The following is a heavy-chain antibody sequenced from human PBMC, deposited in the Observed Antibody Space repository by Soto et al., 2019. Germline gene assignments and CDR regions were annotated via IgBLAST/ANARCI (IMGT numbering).Heavy chain of an antibody. V-gene: IGHV1-18*01. CDR1: GYTFTRYG. Sequence: ASVKVSCKASGYTFTRYGISWVRQAPGQGLEWMGWISTYNGYTNYAQKLQGRVTMTTDTSTSTAYMELRSLRSDDTAVYYCARRYMIQAVAGPEYYFDYWGQGTLVTVSS. CDR3: ARRYMIQAVAGPEYYFDY. D-gene: IGHD6-19*01. J-gene: IGHJ4*02. CDR2: ISTYNGYT.